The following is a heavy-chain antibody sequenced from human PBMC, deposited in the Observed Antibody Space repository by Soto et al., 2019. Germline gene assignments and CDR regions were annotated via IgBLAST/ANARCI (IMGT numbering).Heavy chain of an antibody. D-gene: IGHD3-10*01. V-gene: IGHV4-31*03. Sequence: QVQLQEAGPGLVKPSQTLSLTCTVSGGSISSGGYYWNWIRQHPGKGLEWIGYINNSGSSCYNPSLKGRGNISVGTSSNQFSLKVTSVTAADTAVYYCARGTTSIAFWGQGLVVTVSS. CDR3: ARGTTSIAF. CDR2: INNSGSS. CDR1: GGSISSGGYY. J-gene: IGHJ4*02.